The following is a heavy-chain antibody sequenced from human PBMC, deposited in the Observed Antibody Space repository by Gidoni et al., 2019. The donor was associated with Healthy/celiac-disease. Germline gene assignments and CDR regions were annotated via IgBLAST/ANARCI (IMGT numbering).Heavy chain of an antibody. CDR1: GYTFTSYD. V-gene: IGHV1-8*01. CDR2: MNPNSGNT. Sequence: HVQLLQSGAEVMQPGASVKVSCQASGYTFTSYDINGVRQATGQGLEWMGWMNPNSGNTGYAQKFQGRVTMTRTTSISTAYMELSSLRSEDTAVYYWARTIVVVTHTDWYVDLWGRGTLVTVSS. J-gene: IGHJ2*01. D-gene: IGHD2-21*02. CDR3: ARTIVVVTHTDWYVDL.